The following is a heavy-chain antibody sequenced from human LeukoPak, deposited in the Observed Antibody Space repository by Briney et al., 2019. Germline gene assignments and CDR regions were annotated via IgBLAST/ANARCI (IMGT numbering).Heavy chain of an antibody. CDR1: GGSISSSSYY. D-gene: IGHD1/OR15-1a*01. V-gene: IGHV4-39*01. CDR2: IYYSGST. CDR3: ARREQEFFDY. J-gene: IGHJ4*02. Sequence: PSETLSLTCTVSGGSISSSSYYWVWIRQPPGKGLEWIGSIYYSGSTYYNPSLKSRVTISVDTSKNQFSLKLSSVTAADTAVYYCARREQEFFDYWGQGTLVTVSS.